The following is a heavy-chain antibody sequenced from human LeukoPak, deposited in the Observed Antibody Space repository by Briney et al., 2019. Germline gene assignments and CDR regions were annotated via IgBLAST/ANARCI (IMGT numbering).Heavy chain of an antibody. Sequence: SETLSLTCAVYGGSFSGYYWSWIRQPPGNGLEWIGEINHSGSTNYNPSLKSRVTISVDTSKNQFSLKLSSVTAADTAVYYCARSGYTVNRPNYFDYWGQGTLVTVSS. CDR2: INHSGST. CDR1: GGSFSGYY. D-gene: IGHD4-17*01. V-gene: IGHV4-34*01. J-gene: IGHJ4*02. CDR3: ARSGYTVNRPNYFDY.